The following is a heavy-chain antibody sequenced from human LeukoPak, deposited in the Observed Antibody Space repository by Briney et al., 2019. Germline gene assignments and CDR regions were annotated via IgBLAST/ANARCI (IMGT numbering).Heavy chain of an antibody. Sequence: PSETLSLTCTASGGSMSTSDYYWGWIRQSLGKGLECVGSIYYSGSTNYNPSLKSRVTISVDTSKNQFSLKLSSVTAADTAVYYCAREWSQYYDFWSGYYPTNWGQGTLVTVSS. J-gene: IGHJ4*02. V-gene: IGHV4-39*07. CDR3: AREWSQYYDFWSGYYPTN. D-gene: IGHD3-3*01. CDR2: IYYSGST. CDR1: GGSMSTSDYY.